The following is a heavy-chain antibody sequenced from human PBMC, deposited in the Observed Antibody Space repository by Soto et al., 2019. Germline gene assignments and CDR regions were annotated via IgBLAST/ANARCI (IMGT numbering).Heavy chain of an antibody. J-gene: IGHJ5*02. V-gene: IGHV3-33*01. CDR1: GFTFSSYG. CDR3: ARANGDYASRFDP. CDR2: IWYDGSKK. D-gene: IGHD4-17*01. Sequence: GGSLRLSCAASGFTFSSYGMHWVRQTPGKGLEWVAVIWYDGSKKYYADSVKGRFTISRDNSENTLYLEMNSLRVEDTAVYYCARANGDYASRFDPWGQGTLVTVSS.